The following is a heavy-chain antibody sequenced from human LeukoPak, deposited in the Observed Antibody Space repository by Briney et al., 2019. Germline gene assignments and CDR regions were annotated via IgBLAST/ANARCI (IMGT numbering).Heavy chain of an antibody. CDR1: GFSFSTYA. Sequence: GGSLRLSCAASGFSFSTYAMSWVRQALGKGLEWVSPISGSGGSTYYADSVKGRFTISRDNSKNTLYLQMNSLRAEDTSIYFCAKALEQETVIALDSWGQGTLVTVSS. CDR2: ISGSGGST. D-gene: IGHD6-13*01. V-gene: IGHV3-23*01. CDR3: AKALEQETVIALDS. J-gene: IGHJ4*02.